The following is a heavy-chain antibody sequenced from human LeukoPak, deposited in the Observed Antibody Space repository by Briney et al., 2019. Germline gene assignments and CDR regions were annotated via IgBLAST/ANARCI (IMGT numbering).Heavy chain of an antibody. CDR3: ARGTRGSDSSFDF. Sequence: PSETLSLTCTVSGDSSDNNGFYWGWIRQPPGKGVEWIGNIYYSGSTYYNPSLKSRVTTSADTSKNQFSLKLSSVTAADTAVYYCARGTRGSDSSFDFWGQGTLVTVSS. V-gene: IGHV4-39*07. CDR1: GDSSDNNGFY. J-gene: IGHJ4*02. CDR2: IYYSGST. D-gene: IGHD1-1*01.